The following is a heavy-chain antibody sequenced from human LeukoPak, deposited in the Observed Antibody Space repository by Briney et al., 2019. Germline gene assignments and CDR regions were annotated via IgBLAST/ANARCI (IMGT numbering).Heavy chain of an antibody. CDR3: ARHRPQEVVAHAFDI. J-gene: IGHJ3*02. CDR1: GYTFTSYG. V-gene: IGHV1-18*01. CDR2: ISAYNGNT. D-gene: IGHD2-15*01. Sequence: ASVKVSCKASGYTFTSYGISWVRQAPGQGLEWMGWISAYNGNTNYAQKLQGRVTMTTDTSTSTAYMELRSLRSDDTAVYYCARHRPQEVVAHAFDIWGQGTMVTVSS.